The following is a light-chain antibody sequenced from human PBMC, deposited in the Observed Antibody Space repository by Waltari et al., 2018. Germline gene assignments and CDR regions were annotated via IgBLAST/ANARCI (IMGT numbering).Light chain of an antibody. CDR2: DAS. CDR3: SSYTRVSASVV. V-gene: IGLV2-14*01. Sequence: QSALTQPASVSGSPGQSITISCTGTSSDIGGYNYASWYQQHPGTAPTLSMYDASKRPSGVSGRFSGSKSGNTASLTISGLQAEDEADYYCSSYTRVSASVVFGGGTKLTVL. J-gene: IGLJ2*01. CDR1: SSDIGGYNY.